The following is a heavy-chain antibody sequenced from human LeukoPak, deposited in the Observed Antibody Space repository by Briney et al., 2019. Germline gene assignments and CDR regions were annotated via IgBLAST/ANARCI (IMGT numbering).Heavy chain of an antibody. J-gene: IGHJ4*02. CDR2: IYNTATT. Sequence: SGTLSLTCAVSGGSISSYYWPWIRHPPGKGLEWVGDIYNTATTNYNPSLKSDSRTNYNASLRNRVTMSLNTSKDQFSVKLNSVTAADTAVYYCARATLIVEGGFDSWGQGTLVTVSS. CDR3: ARATLIVEGGFDS. D-gene: IGHD1-26*01. CDR1: GGSISSYY. V-gene: IGHV4-59*01.